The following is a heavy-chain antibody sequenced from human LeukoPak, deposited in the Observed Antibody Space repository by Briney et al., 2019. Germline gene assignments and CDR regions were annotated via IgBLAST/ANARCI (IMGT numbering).Heavy chain of an antibody. J-gene: IGHJ5*02. D-gene: IGHD1-26*01. CDR2: IHSSGYT. V-gene: IGHV4-4*09. CDR3: AKRQGPNSGSYDYFDP. CDR1: GGSISSYY. Sequence: SETLSLTCTVSGGSISSYYWSWIRQPPGRGLEWIAYIHSSGYTNYNPSLKSRVTISVDTSKNQFSLKVTSVTAADTAVYFCAKRQGPNSGSYDYFDPWGQGTLVTVSS.